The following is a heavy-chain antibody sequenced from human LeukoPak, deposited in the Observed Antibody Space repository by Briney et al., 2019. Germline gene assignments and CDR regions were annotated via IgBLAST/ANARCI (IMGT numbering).Heavy chain of an antibody. CDR2: IFSTGDT. Sequence: SETLSLTCTVSGGSISSSRYYWGWIRQPPGKGLEWIGYIFSTGDTYYNSSLQSRITISVDTSKNQFSLRLTSVTAADTAVYYCALVDEGYWGQGTLVTVSS. CDR1: GGSISSSRYY. J-gene: IGHJ4*02. V-gene: IGHV4-39*01. CDR3: ALVDEGY.